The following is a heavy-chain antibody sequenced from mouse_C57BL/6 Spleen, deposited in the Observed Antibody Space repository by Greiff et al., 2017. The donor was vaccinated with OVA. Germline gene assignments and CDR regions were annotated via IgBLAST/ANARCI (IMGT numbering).Heavy chain of an antibody. CDR3: AMGDDNYYAMDY. Sequence: VQLQQPGAELVKPGASVKVSCKASGYTFTSYWMHWVKQRPVQGLEWIGRIHPSDSDTNYNQKFKGKATLTVDKSSSTAYMQLSSLTSEDSAVYYGAMGDDNYYAMDYWGQGTSVTVSA. D-gene: IGHD2-3*01. CDR1: GYTFTSYW. CDR2: IHPSDSDT. J-gene: IGHJ4*01. V-gene: IGHV1-74*01.